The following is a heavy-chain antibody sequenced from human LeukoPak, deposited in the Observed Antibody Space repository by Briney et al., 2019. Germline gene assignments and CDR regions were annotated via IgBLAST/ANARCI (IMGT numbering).Heavy chain of an antibody. CDR2: IYYSGIT. J-gene: IGHJ3*02. Sequence: SETLSLTCTVSGGSISSYYWSWIRQPPGKGLEWLGYIYYSGITNYNPSLKSRVTISVGTSKSQFSLTLTSVTDADTALYYCARAGRWEGRPHAFDIWGQGTMVTVSS. V-gene: IGHV4-59*01. CDR3: ARAGRWEGRPHAFDI. CDR1: GGSISSYY. D-gene: IGHD1-26*01.